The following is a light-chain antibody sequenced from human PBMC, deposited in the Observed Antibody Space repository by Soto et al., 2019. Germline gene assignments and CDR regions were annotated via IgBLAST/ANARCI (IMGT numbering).Light chain of an antibody. CDR3: MQEHDDAWP. V-gene: IGKV1-6*01. Sequence: AIQMTQSPSSLSASVGDRITITCRASQGIESDLSWYQQRPGKAPKLLIYAASNVHSGVHLRFSGSRSALEFILTISTRHPEDVASYYCMQEHDDAWPVGQEEKVDVK. CDR1: QGIESD. CDR2: AAS. J-gene: IGKJ1*01.